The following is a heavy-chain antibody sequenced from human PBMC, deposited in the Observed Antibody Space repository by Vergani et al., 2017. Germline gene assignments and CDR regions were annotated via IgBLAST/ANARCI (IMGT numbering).Heavy chain of an antibody. CDR3: ARDALFSVFGYCAGSTCYPDY. CDR1: GYSFSSYG. J-gene: IGHJ4*02. D-gene: IGHD2-8*02. V-gene: IGHV1-18*01. CDR2: IGTYGHK. Sequence: VSCKASGYSFSSYGITWVRQAPGQGLEWMGWIGTYGHKYEAQKFQGRVTMTTDTSTNTAYLEMRSLTYDDTAVYYCARDALFSVFGYCAGSTCYPDYWGQGTQVTVSS.